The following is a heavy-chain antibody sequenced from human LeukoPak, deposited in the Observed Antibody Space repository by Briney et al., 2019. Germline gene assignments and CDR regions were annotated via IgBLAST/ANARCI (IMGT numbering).Heavy chain of an antibody. D-gene: IGHD1-14*01. V-gene: IGHV3-23*01. CDR3: AKYLTAKCPPYALEV. Sequence: PGGSLRLSCAASGFSFHTFAMQWVRQAPGKGLEWVSGISDSGDRTFYAHSVRGRFTISRDNSKNTLYLQMNSLRAEDTAMYFCAKYLTAKCPPYALEVGGQGTTVTVSS. J-gene: IGHJ6*02. CDR1: GFSFHTFA. CDR2: ISDSGDRT.